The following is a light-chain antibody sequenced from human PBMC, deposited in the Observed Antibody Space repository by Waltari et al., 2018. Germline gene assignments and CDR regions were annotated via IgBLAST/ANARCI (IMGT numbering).Light chain of an antibody. CDR1: GSDIGAYDF. Sequence: QSALTQPASVSGSLGQSITISCTGSGSDIGAYDFVSWYQQYPGKPPKLIIYDVSTRPSEVSNRSSGSKAGNTASLAISGLQAEDEADYYCISYTNTYTLGLFGGGTKLTVL. CDR2: DVS. CDR3: ISYTNTYTLGL. J-gene: IGLJ3*02. V-gene: IGLV2-14*03.